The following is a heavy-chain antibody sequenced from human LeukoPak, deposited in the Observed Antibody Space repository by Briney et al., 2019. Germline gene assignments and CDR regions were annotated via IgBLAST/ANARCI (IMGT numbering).Heavy chain of an antibody. CDR3: AREGVGYYGSSGPGDDFDI. D-gene: IGHD3-22*01. CDR2: INWNGGST. Sequence: PAWFLRLSCAAAGSTTSDYEMSWVRHAPGKGQELGSGINWNGGSTGYAESVKGRFTMSRDNAKSSLYLQMSSLRAEDTALYYCAREGVGYYGSSGPGDDFDIWGQGTMVTVSS. J-gene: IGHJ3*02. V-gene: IGHV3-20*04. CDR1: GSTTSDYE.